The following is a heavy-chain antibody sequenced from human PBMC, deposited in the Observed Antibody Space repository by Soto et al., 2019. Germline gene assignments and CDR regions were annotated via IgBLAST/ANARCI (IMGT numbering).Heavy chain of an antibody. CDR2: ISGSRNYT. V-gene: IGHV3-11*06. Sequence: GGSLRLSCAASGFSFSDYYMTWIRHSPGKGLQWVSFISGSRNYTNYADSVKGRFSISRDNAKNSLYLQMNSLGVEDTAVYFCATQSPDYANRDFDYWGQGTLVTVSS. CDR1: GFSFSDYY. J-gene: IGHJ4*02. D-gene: IGHD4-17*01. CDR3: ATQSPDYANRDFDY.